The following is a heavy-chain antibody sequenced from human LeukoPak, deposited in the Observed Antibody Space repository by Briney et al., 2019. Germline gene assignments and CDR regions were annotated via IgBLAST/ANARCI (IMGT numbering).Heavy chain of an antibody. Sequence: GGSLRLSCAASGFTFSSYAMRWVRQARGKGREWVSAISGSGGSTCYAVSVNGRFTISRDNSKNPLYLQMNSLRAEDTAVYYCAKGIQLWFDWGQGTLVTVSS. CDR1: GFTFSSYA. V-gene: IGHV3-23*01. J-gene: IGHJ4*02. D-gene: IGHD5-18*01. CDR3: AKGIQLWFD. CDR2: ISGSGGST.